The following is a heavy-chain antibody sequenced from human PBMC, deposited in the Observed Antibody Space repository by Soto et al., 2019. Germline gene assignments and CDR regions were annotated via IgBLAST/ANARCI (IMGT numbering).Heavy chain of an antibody. V-gene: IGHV3-23*01. CDR2: IGVSGGST. Sequence: EVQLLESGGGLGQPGGSLRLSCVASGFTFSSYVMSWVRQAPGKGLEWVAAIGVSGGSTYYADSVKGRFTISRDNSKNTLSLQMSSLRAEDTAVYYCAKGLMVAATWDAFHIWGQGTMVTVSS. D-gene: IGHD2-15*01. J-gene: IGHJ3*02. CDR3: AKGLMVAATWDAFHI. CDR1: GFTFSSYV.